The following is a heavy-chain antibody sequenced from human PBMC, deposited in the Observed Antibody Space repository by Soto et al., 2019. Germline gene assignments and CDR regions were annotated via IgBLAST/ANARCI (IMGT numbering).Heavy chain of an antibody. CDR3: SRPYCGSNSCHNWFDP. CDR2: INPNSGGT. J-gene: IGHJ5*02. D-gene: IGHD2-2*01. V-gene: IGHV1-2*02. Sequence: ASVKVSCKASGYIFTDYYMNWVRQAPGQGLEWMGWINPNSGGTNYAQKFQGRVTMTTDTSISTAYMELSRLRSDDTAVYYCSRPYCGSNSCHNWFDPWGQRTLVTAPQ. CDR1: GYIFTDYY.